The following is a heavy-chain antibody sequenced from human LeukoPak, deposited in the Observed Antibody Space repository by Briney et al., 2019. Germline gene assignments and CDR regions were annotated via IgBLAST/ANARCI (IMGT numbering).Heavy chain of an antibody. J-gene: IGHJ6*03. CDR3: ARDAGYSAYDYYYYMDV. V-gene: IGHV1-18*01. Sequence: ASVKVSCKSSGYTFTSYGISWVRRAPGQGLEWMGWISGYNGNTDYAQKLQGRVTMTTDTSTSTAYTELRSLRSDDTAVYYCARDAGYSAYDYYYYMDVWGKGTMVTVSS. D-gene: IGHD5-12*01. CDR2: ISGYNGNT. CDR1: GYTFTSYG.